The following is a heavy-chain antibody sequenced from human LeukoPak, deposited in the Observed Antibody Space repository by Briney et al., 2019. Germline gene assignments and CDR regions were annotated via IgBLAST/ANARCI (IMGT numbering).Heavy chain of an antibody. CDR3: ARETYSSGCADY. V-gene: IGHV4-30-2*01. CDR1: GGSISSGGYY. Sequence: SQTLSLTCTVSGGSISSGGYYWSWIRQPPGKGLEWIGYIYHSGSTYYNPSLKSRVTISVDRSKNQFSLKLSSVTAADTAVYYCARETYSSGCADYWGQGTLVTVSS. D-gene: IGHD6-19*01. J-gene: IGHJ4*02. CDR2: IYHSGST.